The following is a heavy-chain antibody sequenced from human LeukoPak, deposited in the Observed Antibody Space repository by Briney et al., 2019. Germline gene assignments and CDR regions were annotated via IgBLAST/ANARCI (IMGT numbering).Heavy chain of an antibody. CDR3: ARALQPGEYAFDI. J-gene: IGHJ3*02. Sequence: PSETLSLTCTVSGVSISSYYWSWIRQPPGEGLEWSGYIYYSGSTNYNPSLKSRVTISVDTSKNQFSLKLSSVTAADTAVYYCARALQPGEYAFDIWGQGTMVTVSS. V-gene: IGHV4-59*01. CDR2: IYYSGST. CDR1: GVSISSYY. D-gene: IGHD3-10*01.